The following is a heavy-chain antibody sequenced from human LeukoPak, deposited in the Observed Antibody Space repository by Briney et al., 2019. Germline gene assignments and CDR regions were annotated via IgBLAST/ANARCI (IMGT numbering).Heavy chain of an antibody. D-gene: IGHD5-18*01. CDR2: IQYDGSNE. Sequence: GGSLRLSCAASRFTFSSYGMHWVRQAPGKGLEWVAYIQYDGSNEQYADSVKGRFSISRDSSKNILYLQMNSLRAEDTAVYYCARDPIRYRYSYDYYMDVWGKGTTVTVSS. CDR1: RFTFSSYG. V-gene: IGHV3-30*02. J-gene: IGHJ6*03. CDR3: ARDPIRYRYSYDYYMDV.